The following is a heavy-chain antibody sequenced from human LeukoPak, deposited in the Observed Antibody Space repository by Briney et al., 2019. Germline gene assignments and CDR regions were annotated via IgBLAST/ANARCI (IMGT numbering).Heavy chain of an antibody. Sequence: VASVKVSCKASGGTFSSYAISWVRQAPGQGLEWMGGIIPIFGTANYAQKLQGRVTITTDESTSTAYMELSSLRSEDTAVYYCARVGVRSPAPYYYYYMDVWGKGTTVTVSS. J-gene: IGHJ6*03. CDR1: GGTFSSYA. CDR3: ARVGVRSPAPYYYYYMDV. D-gene: IGHD2-21*01. V-gene: IGHV1-69*05. CDR2: IIPIFGTA.